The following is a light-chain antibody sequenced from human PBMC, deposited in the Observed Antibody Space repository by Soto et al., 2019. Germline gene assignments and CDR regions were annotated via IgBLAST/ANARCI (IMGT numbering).Light chain of an antibody. V-gene: IGLV2-14*01. CDR1: SSDVGGYHY. J-gene: IGLJ2*01. CDR2: DVS. CDR3: SSYTSSSTLV. Sequence: QSALTQPASVSGYPGQSITISCTGTSSDVGGYHYVSWYQQHPGKAPKLMIYDVSNRPSGVSNRFSGSKSGNTASLTISGLQAEDEADYYCSSYTSSSTLVFGGGTKLTVL.